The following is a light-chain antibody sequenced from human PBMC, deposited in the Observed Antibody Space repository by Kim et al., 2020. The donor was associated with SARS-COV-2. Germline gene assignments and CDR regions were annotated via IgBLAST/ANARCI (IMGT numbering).Light chain of an antibody. CDR1: QSVDATS. CDR2: EAS. CDR3: QHFGRSSYMYT. V-gene: IGKV3-20*01. Sequence: LLTQSPDTLSLSPGEGATLSCRASQSVDATSLSWVQMRPGQAPRLLIYEASSRASGIPDRFSGSGSGTDFTLTINRLEPGDFAVYYCQHFGRSSYMYTFGQGTKLEI. J-gene: IGKJ2*01.